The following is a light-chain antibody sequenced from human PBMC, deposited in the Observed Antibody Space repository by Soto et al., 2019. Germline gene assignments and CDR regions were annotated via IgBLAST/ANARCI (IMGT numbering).Light chain of an antibody. Sequence: DIQMTQSPSTLSASIGDTVTLTCRASQSLTGRLAWYQQKPGRPPKLLIYEVSILGSGVPSRFSGSESGADFTLTISSLRPDDFATFYCQQYKVYPYTFGQGTRL. J-gene: IGKJ2*01. CDR3: QQYKVYPYT. CDR1: QSLTGR. CDR2: EVS. V-gene: IGKV1-5*01.